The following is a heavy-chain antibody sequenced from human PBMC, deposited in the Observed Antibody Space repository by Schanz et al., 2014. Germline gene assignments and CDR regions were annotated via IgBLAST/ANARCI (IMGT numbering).Heavy chain of an antibody. D-gene: IGHD3-9*01. V-gene: IGHV3-23*04. CDR1: GFPFSSYD. CDR2: VSDSGGET. J-gene: IGHJ2*01. Sequence: EVQLVESGGGLVQPGGSLRLSCAASGFPFSSYDMSWVRQAPGKGLEWVSIVSDSGGETYYADSVKGRFTISRDNAKISLFLQMHSLRADDKAVYYCERSTYYDILTGQTHTRVDVRYFDLWGRGTLVTVSS. CDR3: ERSTYYDILTGQTHTRVDVRYFDL.